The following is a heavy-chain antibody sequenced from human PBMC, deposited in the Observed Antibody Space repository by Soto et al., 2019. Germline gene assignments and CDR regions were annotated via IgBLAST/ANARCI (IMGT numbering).Heavy chain of an antibody. CDR2: IYYGGST. CDR1: GGSISSGGYY. D-gene: IGHD3-22*01. CDR3: ARGGYYYENSGQNAYDY. J-gene: IGHJ4*01. Sequence: SETLSLTCTVSGGSISSGGYYWSWIRQHPGKGLEWIGYIYYGGSTYYNPSLKSRATISGDTSKNQFPLKLSSVTAADTAVYYCARGGYYYENSGQNAYDYWGQGILVTVSS. V-gene: IGHV4-31*03.